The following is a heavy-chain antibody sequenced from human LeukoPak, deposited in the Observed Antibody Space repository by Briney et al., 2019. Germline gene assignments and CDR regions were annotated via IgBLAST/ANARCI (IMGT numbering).Heavy chain of an antibody. J-gene: IGHJ4*02. V-gene: IGHV3-23*01. CDR3: AKADYLRGYYHDSSGDY. D-gene: IGHD3-22*01. Sequence: GGSLRLSCAASGFTFSSYGMSWVRQAPGKGLEWVSTISGTDDSTYYADSVKGRFTVSRDNSKNTLYLEMNRLRAEDTAVYYCAKADYLRGYYHDSSGDYWGQGTLVTVSS. CDR1: GFTFSSYG. CDR2: ISGTDDST.